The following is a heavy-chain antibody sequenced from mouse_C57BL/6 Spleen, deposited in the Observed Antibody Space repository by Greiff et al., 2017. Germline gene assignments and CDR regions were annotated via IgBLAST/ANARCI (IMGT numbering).Heavy chain of an antibody. CDR3: ARYGDYDYDRGLWYFDD. Sequence: QVQLQQSGPELVKPGASVKISCKASGYAFSSSWMHWVKQRPGKGLEWIGRIYPGDGDTNYNGKFKGKATLTADNSSSTAYMQLSSLTSEDSAVYCCARYGDYDYDRGLWYFDDWGTGTTVTVSS. CDR1: GYAFSSSW. J-gene: IGHJ1*03. D-gene: IGHD2-4*01. V-gene: IGHV1-82*01. CDR2: IYPGDGDT.